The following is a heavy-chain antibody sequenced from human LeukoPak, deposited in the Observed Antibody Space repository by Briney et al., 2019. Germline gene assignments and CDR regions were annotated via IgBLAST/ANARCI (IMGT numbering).Heavy chain of an antibody. Sequence: SETLSLTCTVSGYSISSGYYWGWIRQPPGKGLEWIGSIYHSGSTYYNPSLKSRVTISVDTSKNPFSLKLSSVTAADTAVYYCARLSVRGGTVDYWGQGTLVTVSS. V-gene: IGHV4-38-2*02. CDR2: IYHSGST. D-gene: IGHD3-10*01. CDR3: ARLSVRGGTVDY. CDR1: GYSISSGYY. J-gene: IGHJ4*02.